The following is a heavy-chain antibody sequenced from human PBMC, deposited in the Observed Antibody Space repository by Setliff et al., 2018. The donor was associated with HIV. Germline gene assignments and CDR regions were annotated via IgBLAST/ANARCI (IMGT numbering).Heavy chain of an antibody. CDR2: INPSGGST. CDR1: GYTFTSYY. Sequence: ASVKVSCKASGYTFTSYYMHWVRQAPGQGLEWMGIINPSGGSTSYAQKFQGRVTMTRDTSTSTVYMELSSLRSEDTAVYYCARVVTHPDWYFDLWGRGTLVTVPQ. D-gene: IGHD2-21*02. CDR3: ARVVTHPDWYFDL. V-gene: IGHV1-46*01. J-gene: IGHJ2*01.